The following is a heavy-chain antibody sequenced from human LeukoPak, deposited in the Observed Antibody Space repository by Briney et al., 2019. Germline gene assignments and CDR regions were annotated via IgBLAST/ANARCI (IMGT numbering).Heavy chain of an antibody. CDR1: GFTFSSYA. D-gene: IGHD4-17*01. V-gene: IGHV3-23*01. J-gene: IGHJ4*02. Sequence: GGSLRLSCAASGFTFSSYAMSWVRQAPGKGLEWVSAISGSGGSTYYADSVKGRITISRDNSKNTLYLQMNSLRAEDTAVYYCAKDSAGDYLFDYWGQGTLVTVSS. CDR2: ISGSGGST. CDR3: AKDSAGDYLFDY.